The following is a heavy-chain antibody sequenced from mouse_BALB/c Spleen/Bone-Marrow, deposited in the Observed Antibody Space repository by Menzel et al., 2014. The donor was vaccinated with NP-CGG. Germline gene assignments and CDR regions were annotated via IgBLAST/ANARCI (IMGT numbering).Heavy chain of an antibody. J-gene: IGHJ3*01. CDR3: AKHEDRYDWFAY. CDR2: IWDVGST. D-gene: IGHD2-14*01. V-gene: IGHV2-6-5*01. Sequence: VNVVESGPGLAAPSQSLSITCTVSGFSLTDYGVSWIRQPPGKGLEWLGVIWDVGSTYYNSALKPRLSISKDNSKSQVFLKMNSLQTDDTAMYYCAKHEDRYDWFAYWGQGTLVTVSA. CDR1: GFSLTDYG.